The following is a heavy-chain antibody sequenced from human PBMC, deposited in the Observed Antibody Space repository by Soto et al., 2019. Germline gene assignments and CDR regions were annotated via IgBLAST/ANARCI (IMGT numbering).Heavy chain of an antibody. J-gene: IGHJ6*02. CDR2: FSGSGGNI. V-gene: IGHV3-23*01. CDR3: AKDPPWTVGPLAMDV. CDR1: GFTFSTHA. Sequence: GGSLRLSCVASGFTFSTHAMSWVRQAPGKGLEWVSTFSGSGGNIYYAESVKGRLTISRDDSKNTLYLHMNSLRVEDTAVYYCAKDPPWTVGPLAMDVWGQGTTVTVSS. D-gene: IGHD3-3*01.